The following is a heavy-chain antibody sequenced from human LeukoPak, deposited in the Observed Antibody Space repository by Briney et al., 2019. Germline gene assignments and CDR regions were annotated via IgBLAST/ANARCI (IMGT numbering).Heavy chain of an antibody. V-gene: IGHV3-23*01. CDR2: VSGGGDST. CDR1: GFTFSSYV. Sequence: GGSLRLSCAASGFTFSSYVMTWVRQAPGKGLEWVSSVSGGGDSTYYADSVKGRFTISRDNSKSTLYLQMNSLRDGDTAVYYCAKCLLRGYYDTSGYYFFDDWRQGALVAVSS. CDR3: AKCLLRGYYDTSGYYFFDD. J-gene: IGHJ4*02. D-gene: IGHD3-22*01.